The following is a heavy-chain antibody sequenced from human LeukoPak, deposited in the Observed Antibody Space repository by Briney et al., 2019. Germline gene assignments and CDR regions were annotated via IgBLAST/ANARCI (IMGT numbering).Heavy chain of an antibody. V-gene: IGHV4-59*12. D-gene: IGHD2-15*01. Sequence: SETLSLTCTVSGGSISGYYWNWIRQPPGKGLEWIGYIYYSGNTNYNPSLKSRVTISLDTSKNQFSLKLSSVTAADTAVYYCAREPQVVVVADDAFDIWGQGTMVTVSS. CDR1: GGSISGYY. CDR3: AREPQVVVVADDAFDI. J-gene: IGHJ3*02. CDR2: IYYSGNT.